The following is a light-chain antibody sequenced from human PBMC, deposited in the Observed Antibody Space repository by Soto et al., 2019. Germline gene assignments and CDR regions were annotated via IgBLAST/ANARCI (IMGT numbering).Light chain of an antibody. Sequence: EMVLTQSPATLSVSPGERATLSCRASQSVSRNLAWYQQKPGQAPRLLISGASTRATGIPARFSGSGSGTEFTLTISSLQSEDFAVYYCQQYNEWPWTFGQGTKVEIK. V-gene: IGKV3-15*01. J-gene: IGKJ1*01. CDR3: QQYNEWPWT. CDR1: QSVSRN. CDR2: GAS.